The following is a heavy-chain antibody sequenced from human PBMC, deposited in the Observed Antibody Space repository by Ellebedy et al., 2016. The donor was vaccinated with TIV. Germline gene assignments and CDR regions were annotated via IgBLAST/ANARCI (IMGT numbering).Heavy chain of an antibody. J-gene: IGHJ4*02. Sequence: ASVKVSCXASGYTFTSYYMHWVRQAPGQGLEWMGWINPNSGGTNYAQKFQGWVTMTRDTSISTAYMELSRLRSDDTAVYYCAREDAGYYFDYWGQGTLVTVSS. CDR2: INPNSGGT. D-gene: IGHD1-14*01. CDR3: AREDAGYYFDY. CDR1: GYTFTSYY. V-gene: IGHV1-2*04.